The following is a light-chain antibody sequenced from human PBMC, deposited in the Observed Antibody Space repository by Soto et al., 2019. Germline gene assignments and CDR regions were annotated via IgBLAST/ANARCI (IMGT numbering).Light chain of an antibody. CDR3: QQYYSSPLN. V-gene: IGKV2-28*01. CDR1: QSLLHSNGYNY. CDR2: LGS. J-gene: IGKJ4*01. Sequence: DIVMTQSPLSLGVTPGEPASISCRSSQSLLHSNGYNYLDWYLQKPGQSPQLLIYLGSSRASGVPDRFSGSGSGTDFTLTISSLQAEDVAAYYCQQYYSSPLNFGGGTKVDIK.